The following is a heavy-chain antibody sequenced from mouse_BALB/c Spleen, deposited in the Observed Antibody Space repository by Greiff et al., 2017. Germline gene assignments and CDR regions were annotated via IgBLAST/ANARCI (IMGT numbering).Heavy chain of an antibody. CDR2: IYPGNGDT. J-gene: IGHJ2*01. Sequence: QVQLQQSGAELVKPGASVKMSCKASGYTFTSYNMHWVKQTPGQGLEWIGAIYPGNGDTSYNQKFKGKATLTADKSSSTAYMQLSSLTSEDSAVYYCARYYDYDQYYFDYWGQGTTLTVSS. D-gene: IGHD2-4*01. CDR1: GYTFTSYN. CDR3: ARYYDYDQYYFDY. V-gene: IGHV1-12*01.